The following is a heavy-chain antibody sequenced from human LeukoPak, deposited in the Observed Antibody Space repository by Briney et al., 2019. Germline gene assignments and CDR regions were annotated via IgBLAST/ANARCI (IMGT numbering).Heavy chain of an antibody. CDR1: GYTFTNYD. CDR2: LNPNSGKT. Sequence: ASVTVSCKASGYTFTNYDINWVRQAPGQGLGWMGWLNPNSGKTGYEQKFQGRVTMTRDSSISTAYLDLSSLSSEDTAVYYCARVRPGPYNYFDLWGQGTLVTVSS. J-gene: IGHJ5*02. V-gene: IGHV1-8*01. CDR3: ARVRPGPYNYFDL.